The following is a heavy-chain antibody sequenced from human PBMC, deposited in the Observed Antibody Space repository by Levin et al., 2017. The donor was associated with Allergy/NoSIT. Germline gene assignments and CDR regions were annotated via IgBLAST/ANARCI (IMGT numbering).Heavy chain of an antibody. CDR1: EFTFDTYA. CDR3: TKDRYCTTPSCPLDY. J-gene: IGHJ4*02. V-gene: IGHV3-23*01. D-gene: IGHD2-2*01. CDR2: ISASGDSA. Sequence: GGSLRLSCAASEFTFDTYAINWVRQAPGKGLEWVSAISASGDSAYYADSVKGRFTISRDNSRNTLFLQMSSLRVEDTALYYCTKDRYCTTPSCPLDYWGQGTLVTVSS.